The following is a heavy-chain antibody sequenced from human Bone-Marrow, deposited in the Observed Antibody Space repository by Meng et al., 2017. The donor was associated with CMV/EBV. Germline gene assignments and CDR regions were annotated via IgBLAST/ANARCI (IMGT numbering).Heavy chain of an antibody. CDR2: IIPILGIA. D-gene: IGHD1-7*01. V-gene: IGHV1-69*02. Sequence: SVKVSCKASGGTFSSYTISWVRQAPGQGLEWMGRIIPILGIASYEQKFQGRVTITADKSTRTAYMELSSLRSEDTAVYYWARHHQNWNLLNSGAFDIWGQGTMVTVSS. CDR1: GGTFSSYT. CDR3: ARHHQNWNLLNSGAFDI. J-gene: IGHJ3*02.